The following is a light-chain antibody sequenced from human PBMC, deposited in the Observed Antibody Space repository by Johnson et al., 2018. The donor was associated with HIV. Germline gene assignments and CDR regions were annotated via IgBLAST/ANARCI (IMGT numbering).Light chain of an antibody. V-gene: IGLV1-51*01. CDR3: GTWDTSLGAQYV. CDR2: DNN. J-gene: IGLJ1*01. CDR1: SSNIGHNY. Sequence: QAVLTQPPSMSAAPGQKVTISCSGSSSNIGHNYVSWYQQVPGTAPKLLIYDNNKRPSGIPDRFSGSKSGTSATLGITGLQTGDEADYYCGTWDTSLGAQYVFGSGTKVTAL.